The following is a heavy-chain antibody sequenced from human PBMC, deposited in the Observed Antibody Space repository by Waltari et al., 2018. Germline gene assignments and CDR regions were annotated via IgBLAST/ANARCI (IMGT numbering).Heavy chain of an antibody. J-gene: IGHJ4*02. Sequence: QLQESGPGLVKPSGTLSLICAVSGDSMRSTYWWSWVRQTPGKGLEWIGQVHGSGRTNYNPSFAGLVTMSLDTSAYHFALKLTSATAADTALYFCARDRGRGLYLDTWGQGTLVTVSP. V-gene: IGHV4-4*02. D-gene: IGHD2-15*01. CDR1: GDSMRSTYW. CDR3: ARDRGRGLYLDT. CDR2: VHGSGRT.